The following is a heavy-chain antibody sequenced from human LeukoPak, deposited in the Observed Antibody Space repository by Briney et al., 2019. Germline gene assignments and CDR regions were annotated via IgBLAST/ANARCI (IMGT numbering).Heavy chain of an antibody. D-gene: IGHD3-22*01. Sequence: GGSLRLSCAASGFTFSSYSINWVRQAPGKGLEWVSYISSSSSTIYYADSVKGRFTISRDNSKSTLYLQMNSLRPEDTAVYYCASDPFDSSGYYPLDYWGQGTLVTVSS. CDR1: GFTFSSYS. J-gene: IGHJ4*02. V-gene: IGHV3-48*01. CDR3: ASDPFDSSGYYPLDY. CDR2: ISSSSSTI.